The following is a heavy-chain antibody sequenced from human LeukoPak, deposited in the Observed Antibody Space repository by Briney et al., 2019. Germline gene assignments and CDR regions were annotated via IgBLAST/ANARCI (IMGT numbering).Heavy chain of an antibody. D-gene: IGHD2-15*01. CDR1: GDSVSSNSAA. J-gene: IGHJ4*02. CDR2: TYYRSKWYN. V-gene: IGHV6-1*01. Sequence: SQTLSLTCAISGDSVSSNSAAWNWIRQSPSRGLEWLGRTYYRSKWYNDYAVSVKSRITINPDTSKNQFSLQLNSVTPEDTAVYYCARDLTALGYCSGGSCYSSARPSYYFDYWGQGTLVTVSS. CDR3: ARDLTALGYCSGGSCYSSARPSYYFDY.